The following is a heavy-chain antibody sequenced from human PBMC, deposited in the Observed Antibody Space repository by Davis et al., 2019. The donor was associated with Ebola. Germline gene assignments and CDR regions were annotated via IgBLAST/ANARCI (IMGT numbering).Heavy chain of an antibody. V-gene: IGHV3-21*01. CDR2: ISSSSSYI. Sequence: GESLKISCAASGFTFSSYSMNWVRQAPGKGLEWVSSISSSSSYIYYADSVKGRSTISRDNAKNSLFLQMNSLRADDTAVYYCARDPLIIGDATTDSWGQGTLVTVSS. D-gene: IGHD2/OR15-2a*01. CDR3: ARDPLIIGDATTDS. J-gene: IGHJ5*01. CDR1: GFTFSSYS.